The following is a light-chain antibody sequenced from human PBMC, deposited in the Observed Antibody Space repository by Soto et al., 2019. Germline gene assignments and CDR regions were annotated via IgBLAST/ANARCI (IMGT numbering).Light chain of an antibody. J-gene: IGKJ2*01. V-gene: IGKV3-15*01. Sequence: EIVMTKAPATLYVSPGVRATLSCRASQSVSSNVAWYQQKPGQAPRLRIYGATTRATGSPDRFSGSGSGTEFTLTISSRQSEYFAVYYCQQYNTLPPFFGQGTKLEIK. CDR2: GAT. CDR3: QQYNTLPPF. CDR1: QSVSSN.